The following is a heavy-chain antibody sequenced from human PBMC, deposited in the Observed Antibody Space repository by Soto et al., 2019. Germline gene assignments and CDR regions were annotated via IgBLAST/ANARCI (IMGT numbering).Heavy chain of an antibody. CDR1: GFDFTNSW. CDR2: VNSDGSIT. CDR3: TRDQRYSSDV. J-gene: IGHJ4*02. D-gene: IGHD5-18*01. V-gene: IGHV3-74*01. Sequence: EVQLVESGGGLVQPGGSLRLSCAASGFDFTNSWMHWVRQAPGKGLVWVSHVNSDGSITTYADSVKGRFTISRDNAKNTVYLQMNSLRVDDTAVYYCTRDQRYSSDVWGQGTLVTVSS.